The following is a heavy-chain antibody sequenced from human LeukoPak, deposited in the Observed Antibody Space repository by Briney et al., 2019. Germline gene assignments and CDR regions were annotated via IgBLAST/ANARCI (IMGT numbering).Heavy chain of an antibody. CDR1: GFTFSDYY. J-gene: IGHJ4*02. Sequence: PGGSLRLSCAAPGFTFSDYYMSWIRQAPGKGLEWVSYISSSGSTIYYADSVKGRFTISRDNAKNSLYLQMNSLRAEDTAVYYCAVYCSSTSCYFVRGQGTLVTVSS. CDR3: AVYCSSTSCYFV. D-gene: IGHD2-2*01. V-gene: IGHV3-11*04. CDR2: ISSSGSTI.